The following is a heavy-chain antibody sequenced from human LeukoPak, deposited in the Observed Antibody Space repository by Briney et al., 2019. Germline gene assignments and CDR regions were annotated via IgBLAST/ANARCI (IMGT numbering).Heavy chain of an antibody. CDR2: ISGSGGST. D-gene: IGHD3-10*01. CDR3: ARGSPLWFGELFPPYFDY. Sequence: PGGSLRLSCAASGFTFSSYGMSWVRQAPGKGLEWVSAISGSGGSTYYADSVKGRFTISRDNAKNSLYLQMNSLRAEDTAVYYCARGSPLWFGELFPPYFDYWGQGTLVTVSS. J-gene: IGHJ4*02. V-gene: IGHV3-23*01. CDR1: GFTFSSYG.